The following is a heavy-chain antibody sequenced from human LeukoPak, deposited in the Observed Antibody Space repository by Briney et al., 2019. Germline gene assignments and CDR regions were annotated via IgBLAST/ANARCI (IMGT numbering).Heavy chain of an antibody. D-gene: IGHD1-26*01. Sequence: PGRSLRLSCAASGFTFSSYAMHGVRQAPGKGLEWVAVISYDGSNKYYADSVKGRLTISRDNSKNTLYLQMNSLRAEDTAVYYCASLSGSFTFDYWGQGTLVTVSS. CDR1: GFTFSSYA. V-gene: IGHV3-30*01. CDR2: ISYDGSNK. CDR3: ASLSGSFTFDY. J-gene: IGHJ4*02.